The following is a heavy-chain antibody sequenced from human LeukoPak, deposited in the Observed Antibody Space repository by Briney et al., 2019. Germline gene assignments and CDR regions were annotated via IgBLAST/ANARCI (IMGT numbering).Heavy chain of an antibody. J-gene: IGHJ4*02. Sequence: SETLSLTCAVYGGSFSGYYWSWIRQPPGKGLEWIGEINHSGSTNYNPSLKSRVTIPVNTSKNQFSLKLSSVTAADTAVYYCARGSAMALRYWGQGTLVTVSS. CDR3: ARGSAMALRY. CDR1: GGSFSGYY. V-gene: IGHV4-34*01. CDR2: INHSGST. D-gene: IGHD5-18*01.